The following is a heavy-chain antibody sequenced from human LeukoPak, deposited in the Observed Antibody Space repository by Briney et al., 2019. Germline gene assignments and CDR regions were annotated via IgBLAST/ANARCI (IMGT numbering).Heavy chain of an antibody. Sequence: SETLSLTCTVSGGSISTSSYYWGWIRQPPGKGLEWIGSIYHSGSTYYNPSLKSRVTISVDTSKNQFSLKLSSVTAADTAVYYCARGTNYFDYWGQGTLVTVSS. CDR2: IYHSGST. CDR3: ARGTNYFDY. V-gene: IGHV4-39*07. J-gene: IGHJ4*02. CDR1: GGSISTSSYY. D-gene: IGHD1-1*01.